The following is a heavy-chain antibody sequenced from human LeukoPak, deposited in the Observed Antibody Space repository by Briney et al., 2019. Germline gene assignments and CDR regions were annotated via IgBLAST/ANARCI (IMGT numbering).Heavy chain of an antibody. CDR3: AKGLKDILTGYYWEEYYFDY. D-gene: IGHD3-9*01. Sequence: PGGSLRLSCAASGFTFSSYSMNWVRQAPGKGLEWVAVISYDGSNKYYSDSVKGRFTISRDNSKNTVYLQMDSLRDEDTAVYYCAKGLKDILTGYYWEEYYFDYWGQGTLVTVSS. CDR1: GFTFSSYS. CDR2: ISYDGSNK. V-gene: IGHV3-30*18. J-gene: IGHJ4*02.